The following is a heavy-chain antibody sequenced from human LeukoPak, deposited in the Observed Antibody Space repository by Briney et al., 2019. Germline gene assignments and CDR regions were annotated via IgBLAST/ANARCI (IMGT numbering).Heavy chain of an antibody. J-gene: IGHJ5*02. D-gene: IGHD2-15*01. CDR2: ISWNSGSI. CDR3: AKGSYCSGGSCYWNWFDP. Sequence: GGSLRLSCAASGFTFDDYAMHWVRQAPGKGLEWVSGISWNSGSIGYADSVKGRFTISRDNAKNSLYLQMNSLRAEDTALYYCAKGSYCSGGSCYWNWFDPWGQGTLVTVPS. V-gene: IGHV3-9*01. CDR1: GFTFDDYA.